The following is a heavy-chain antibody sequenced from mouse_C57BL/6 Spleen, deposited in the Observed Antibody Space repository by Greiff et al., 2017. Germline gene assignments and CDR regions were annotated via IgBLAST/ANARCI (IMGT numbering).Heavy chain of an antibody. CDR1: GYTFTSYW. CDR2: IDPSDSET. CDR3: ARGRLDSPAY. Sequence: QVQLKQPGAELVRPGSSVKLSCKASGYTFTSYWMHWVKQRPIQGLEWIGNIDPSDSETHYNQKFKDKATLTVDKSSSTAYMQLSSLTSEDSAVYYCARGRLDSPAYWGQGTLVTVSA. V-gene: IGHV1-52*01. J-gene: IGHJ3*01. D-gene: IGHD3-2*01.